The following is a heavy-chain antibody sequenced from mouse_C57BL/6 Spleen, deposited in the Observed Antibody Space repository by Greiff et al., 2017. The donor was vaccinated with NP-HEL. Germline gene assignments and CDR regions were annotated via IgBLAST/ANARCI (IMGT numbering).Heavy chain of an antibody. Sequence: VQLQQPGAELVMPGASVKLSCMASGYTFTSYWMHWVKQRPGQGLEWIGEIDPSDSYTNYNQKFKGKSTLTVDKSSSTAYMQLSSLTSEDSAVYYCARRGYYGSIAMDYWGQGTSVTVSS. CDR3: ARRGYYGSIAMDY. CDR2: IDPSDSYT. J-gene: IGHJ4*01. D-gene: IGHD1-1*01. CDR1: GYTFTSYW. V-gene: IGHV1-69*01.